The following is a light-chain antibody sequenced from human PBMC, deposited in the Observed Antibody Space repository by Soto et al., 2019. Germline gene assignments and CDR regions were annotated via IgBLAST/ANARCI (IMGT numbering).Light chain of an antibody. CDR2: EGS. CDR3: CSYAGSSTFDVV. J-gene: IGLJ2*01. V-gene: IGLV2-23*03. Sequence: QSALTQPASVSGSPGQSITISCTGTSGDVGSYNLVSWYQQHPGKAPKLMIYEGSKRPSGVSNRFSGSKSGNTASLTISGIQAEDEADYYCCSYAGSSTFDVVFGGGTKLTVL. CDR1: SGDVGSYNL.